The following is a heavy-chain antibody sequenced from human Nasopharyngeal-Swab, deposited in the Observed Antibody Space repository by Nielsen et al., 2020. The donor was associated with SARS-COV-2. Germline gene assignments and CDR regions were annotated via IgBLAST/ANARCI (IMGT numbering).Heavy chain of an antibody. D-gene: IGHD3-10*02. V-gene: IGHV4-59*08. CDR1: GGSISSYY. Sequence: SETLSLTCTVSGGSISSYYWSWIRQPPGKGLEWIGYIDYSGSTNYNPSLKSRVTISVDTSKNQFSLKLSSVTAADTAAYYCARQDYVRAFDIWGQGTMVTVSS. J-gene: IGHJ3*02. CDR3: ARQDYVRAFDI. CDR2: IDYSGST.